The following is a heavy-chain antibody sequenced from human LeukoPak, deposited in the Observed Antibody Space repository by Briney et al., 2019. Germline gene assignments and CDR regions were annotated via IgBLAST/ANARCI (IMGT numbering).Heavy chain of an antibody. CDR3: ARYWWSGAAPGSWFDP. Sequence: PETLSLTCTVSGGSMSSYYWNWIRQPPGKGLEWIGYINYSGNTNYNPSLKSRVTISIDTSKNQFSLKLSSVTAADTAVYYCARYWWSGAAPGSWFDPWGQGTLVTVSS. CDR1: GGSMSSYY. CDR2: INYSGNT. V-gene: IGHV4-59*08. J-gene: IGHJ5*02. D-gene: IGHD2-15*01.